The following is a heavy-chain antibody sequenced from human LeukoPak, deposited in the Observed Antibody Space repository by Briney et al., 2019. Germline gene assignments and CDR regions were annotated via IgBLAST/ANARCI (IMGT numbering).Heavy chain of an antibody. CDR1: GFTFSSYW. V-gene: IGHV3-74*01. CDR2: INSDGSST. CDR3: AKRDLKYTSGWYYFDY. D-gene: IGHD6-19*01. Sequence: GGSLRLSCAASGFTFSSYWMHWVRQAPGKGLVWVSRINSDGSSTSYADSVKGRFTISRDNSKNTLYLQMNSLRPEDTAVYYCAKRDLKYTSGWYYFDYWGQGTLVTVSS. J-gene: IGHJ4*02.